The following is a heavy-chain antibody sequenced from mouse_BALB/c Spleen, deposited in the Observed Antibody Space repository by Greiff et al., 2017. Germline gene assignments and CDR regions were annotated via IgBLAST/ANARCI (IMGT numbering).Heavy chain of an antibody. CDR2: IYPGDGDT. Sequence: VQLQESGAELARPGASVKLSCKASGYTFTSYWMQWVKQRPGQGLEWIGAIYPGDGDTRYTQKFKGEATLTADKSSSTAYMQLSSLASEDSAVYYCASGYDSFDYWGQGTTLTVSS. J-gene: IGHJ2*01. CDR3: ASGYDSFDY. D-gene: IGHD2-14*01. V-gene: IGHV1-87*01. CDR1: GYTFTSYW.